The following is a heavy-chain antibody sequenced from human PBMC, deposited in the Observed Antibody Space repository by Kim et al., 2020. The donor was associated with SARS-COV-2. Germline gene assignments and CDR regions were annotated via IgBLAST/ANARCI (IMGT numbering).Heavy chain of an antibody. Sequence: GGSLRLSCAASGFTFSSYSMNWVRQAPGKGLEWVSSISSSSSNIYYADSVKGRFTISRDNAKNSLYLQMNSLRAEDTAVYYCARDSDASGYDSGGPDYWGQGTMVTVSS. V-gene: IGHV3-21*01. CDR1: GFTFSSYS. CDR2: ISSSSSNI. CDR3: ARDSDASGYDSGGPDY. D-gene: IGHD5-12*01. J-gene: IGHJ4*02.